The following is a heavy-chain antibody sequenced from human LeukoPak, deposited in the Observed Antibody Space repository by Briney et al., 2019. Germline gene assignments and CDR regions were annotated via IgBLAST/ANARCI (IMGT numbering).Heavy chain of an antibody. Sequence: ASVKVSCKASGYTFTSYYMHWVRQAPGQGLEWMGIINPSGGSTSYAQKFQGRVTMTTDTSTSTAYMELRSLRSDDTAVYYCARLNKYYYDSSGYFDYWGQGTLVTVSS. V-gene: IGHV1-46*01. CDR1: GYTFTSYY. CDR2: INPSGGST. J-gene: IGHJ4*02. CDR3: ARLNKYYYDSSGYFDY. D-gene: IGHD3-22*01.